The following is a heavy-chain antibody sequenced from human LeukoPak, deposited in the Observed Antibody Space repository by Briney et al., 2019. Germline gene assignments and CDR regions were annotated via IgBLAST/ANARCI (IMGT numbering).Heavy chain of an antibody. J-gene: IGHJ4*02. CDR2: IYYSGST. CDR3: ARAPNSYYDFWSGYYTGTTYLDY. V-gene: IGHV4-30-4*08. D-gene: IGHD3-3*01. CDR1: GGSIRSGDYY. Sequence: PSQTLSLTCTVSGGSIRSGDYYWSWIRQPPGKGLEWIGYIYYSGSTYYNPSLKSRVTISVDTSKNQFSLKLSSVTAADTAVYYCARAPNSYYDFWSGYYTGTTYLDYWGQGTLVTVSS.